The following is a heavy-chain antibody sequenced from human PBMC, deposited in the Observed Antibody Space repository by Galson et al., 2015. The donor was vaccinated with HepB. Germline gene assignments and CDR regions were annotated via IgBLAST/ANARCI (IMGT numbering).Heavy chain of an antibody. CDR3: ARVLGHRFLEWLPDYYYYGMDV. V-gene: IGHV1-2*04. D-gene: IGHD3-3*01. CDR1: GYTFTGYY. J-gene: IGHJ6*02. CDR2: INPNSGGT. Sequence: SVKVSCKASGYTFTGYYMHWVRQAPGQGLEWMGWINPNSGGTNYAQKFQGWVTMTRDTSISTAYMELSRLRSDDTAVYYCARVLGHRFLEWLPDYYYYGMDVWGQGALVTVSS.